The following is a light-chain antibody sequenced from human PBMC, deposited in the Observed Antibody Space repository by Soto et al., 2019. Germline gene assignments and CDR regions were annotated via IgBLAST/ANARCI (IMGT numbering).Light chain of an antibody. Sequence: QSVLTQPPSASGTPGQRVIISCSGSTSNIGSNTVNWYQQLPGTAPKLLIYNNNQRPPGVPDRFSGSKSGASASLAISGLQAEDEADYYCATWDDSLNGLFGTGTKLTVL. CDR2: NNN. CDR1: TSNIGSNT. J-gene: IGLJ1*01. CDR3: ATWDDSLNGL. V-gene: IGLV1-44*01.